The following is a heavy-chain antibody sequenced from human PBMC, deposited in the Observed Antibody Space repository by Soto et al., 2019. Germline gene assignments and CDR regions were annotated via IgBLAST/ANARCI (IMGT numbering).Heavy chain of an antibody. CDR1: GYTFTSYY. V-gene: IGHV1-46*01. CDR3: AREHYYDSSGYYSEAFEI. J-gene: IGHJ3*02. CDR2: INPSGGST. Sequence: ASVKVSCKASGYTFTSYYMHWVRQAPGQGLEWMGIINPSGGSTSYAQKFQGRVTMTRDTSTSAVYMELSSLRSEDTAVYYCAREHYYDSSGYYSEAFEIWGQGTMVTVSS. D-gene: IGHD3-22*01.